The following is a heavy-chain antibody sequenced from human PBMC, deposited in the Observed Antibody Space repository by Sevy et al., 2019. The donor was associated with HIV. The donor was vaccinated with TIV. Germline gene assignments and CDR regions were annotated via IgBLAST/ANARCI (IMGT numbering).Heavy chain of an antibody. Sequence: ASVKVSCKASGYTFTSYDINWVRQATGQGLEWMGWMNPNSGNTVYAQKFQGRVTMTRNTSISTAYMELSSLRSEDTAVYYCARDASVSGAYCSSTSCYSSGMDVWGQGTTVNVSS. J-gene: IGHJ6*02. CDR2: MNPNSGNT. D-gene: IGHD2-2*01. V-gene: IGHV1-8*01. CDR1: GYTFTSYD. CDR3: ARDASVSGAYCSSTSCYSSGMDV.